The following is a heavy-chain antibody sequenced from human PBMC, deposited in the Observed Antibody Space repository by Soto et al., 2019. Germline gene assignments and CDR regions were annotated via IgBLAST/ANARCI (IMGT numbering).Heavy chain of an antibody. CDR2: ISYDGSNK. D-gene: IGHD3-22*01. CDR1: GFTFSSYA. Sequence: PGGSLRLSCAASGFTFSSYAMHWVRQAPGEGLEWVAVISYDGSNKYYADSVKGRFTISRDNSKNTLYLQMNSLRAEDTAVYYCARVAYDSSGYYPGPFAYWGQGTLVTVSS. V-gene: IGHV3-30-3*01. J-gene: IGHJ4*02. CDR3: ARVAYDSSGYYPGPFAY.